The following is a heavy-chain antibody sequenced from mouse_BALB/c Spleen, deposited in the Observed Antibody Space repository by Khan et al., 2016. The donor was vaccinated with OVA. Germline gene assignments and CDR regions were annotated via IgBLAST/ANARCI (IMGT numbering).Heavy chain of an antibody. CDR1: GYTFTDYA. CDR2: ISTNYGDA. D-gene: IGHD1-1*02. J-gene: IGHJ3*01. CDR3: VRGGKFAY. V-gene: IGHV1S137*01. Sequence: QVQLQQSGAELVRPGASVKISCKASGYTFTDYAMHWVKQRHAKSLEWIGVISTNYGDADYNQKFQGKASMTVDRSSSTAYMELARLTSEDSAICDCVRGGKFAYWGQGTLVTVSA.